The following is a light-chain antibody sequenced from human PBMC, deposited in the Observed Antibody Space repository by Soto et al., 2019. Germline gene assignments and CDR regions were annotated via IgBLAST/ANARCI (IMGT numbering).Light chain of an antibody. V-gene: IGKV3-20*01. CDR2: TAS. CDR1: QSFSSY. Sequence: DIVLTQSPGTLSLSPGERASLSCRASQSFSSYLAWYQQKPGQAPRLLIYTASNRATDIPDRFSGSGSGTDFTLTISRLEPEDFAVDYCQQYGSSPWTFGQGTKVEIK. J-gene: IGKJ1*01. CDR3: QQYGSSPWT.